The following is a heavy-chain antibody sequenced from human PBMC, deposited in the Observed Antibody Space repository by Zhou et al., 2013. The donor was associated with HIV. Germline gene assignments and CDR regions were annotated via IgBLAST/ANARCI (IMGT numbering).Heavy chain of an antibody. CDR2: ISAYNGST. V-gene: IGHV1-18*01. Sequence: QIQLVQSGTEVKKPGASVKVSCKASGYSFTSYGLSWVRQAPGQGLEWMGWISAYNGSTNYAQKVQGRVTMTTDTSTYTAYMELRSLRSDDTAVYYCARGGGILYDFWSGYQDAFDIWAKGQWSPSLQ. J-gene: IGHJ3*02. D-gene: IGHD3-3*01. CDR1: GYSFTSYG. CDR3: ARGGGILYDFWSGYQDAFDI.